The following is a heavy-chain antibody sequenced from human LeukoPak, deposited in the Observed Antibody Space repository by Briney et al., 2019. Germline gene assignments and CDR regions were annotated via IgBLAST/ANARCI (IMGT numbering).Heavy chain of an antibody. CDR2: IYSGGGT. CDR1: GFIVSNSY. Sequence: GGSLRLSCAASGFIVSNSYMNWVRRAPGKGLEWVSIIYSGGGTYYADSVKGRFTISRDNSKNTLYLQMNSLRADDTAVYYCARGCYYERSGYCPFDYWGPGTLVTVSS. V-gene: IGHV3-53*01. J-gene: IGHJ4*02. D-gene: IGHD3-22*01. CDR3: ARGCYYERSGYCPFDY.